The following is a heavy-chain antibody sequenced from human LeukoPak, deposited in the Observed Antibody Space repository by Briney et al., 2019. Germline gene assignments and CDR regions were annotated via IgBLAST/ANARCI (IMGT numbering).Heavy chain of an antibody. V-gene: IGHV3-53*01. Sequence: GGSLRLSCAASGFTVSTNYMNWVRRAPGKGLEWVSSIYSDGRTYYADSVKGRFTISRDNSKNTLYLQMNSLRAEDTAVYYCAKGYSSGWWGYYFDYWGQGTLVTVSS. D-gene: IGHD6-19*01. CDR1: GFTVSTNY. J-gene: IGHJ4*02. CDR2: IYSDGRT. CDR3: AKGYSSGWWGYYFDY.